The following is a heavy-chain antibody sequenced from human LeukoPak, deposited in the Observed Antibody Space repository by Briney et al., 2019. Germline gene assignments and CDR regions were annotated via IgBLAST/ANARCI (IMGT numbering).Heavy chain of an antibody. V-gene: IGHV3-30*04. CDR1: GFTFSSYA. D-gene: IGHD3-22*01. CDR2: ISYDGSNK. Sequence: PGGSLRLSCAASGFTFSSYAMHWVRQAPGRGLEWVAVISYDGSNKFYADSVKGRFTISRDNSKNTLYLQMNSLRTEDTAVYYCARDKAYDSNNYYWESNGMDVWGQGTTVTVSS. J-gene: IGHJ6*02. CDR3: ARDKAYDSNNYYWESNGMDV.